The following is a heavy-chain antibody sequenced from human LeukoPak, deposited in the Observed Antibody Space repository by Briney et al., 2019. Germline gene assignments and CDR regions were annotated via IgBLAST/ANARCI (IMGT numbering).Heavy chain of an antibody. V-gene: IGHV3-21*01. CDR1: GFTFSSYS. CDR2: TSSSSSYI. CDR3: ARFITVIDYTPYYGMDV. Sequence: PGGSLRLSCAASGFTFSSYSMNWVRQAPGKGLEWVSSTSSSSSYIYYADSVKGRFTISRDNAKNSLYLQMNSLRAEDTAVYYCARFITVIDYTPYYGMDVWGQGTTVTVSS. D-gene: IGHD4-11*01. J-gene: IGHJ6*02.